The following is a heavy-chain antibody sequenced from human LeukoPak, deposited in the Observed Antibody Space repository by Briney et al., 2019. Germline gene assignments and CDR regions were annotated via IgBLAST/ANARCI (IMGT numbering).Heavy chain of an antibody. CDR2: IYSSGST. Sequence: SETLSLTCSVSGGSIRNYYWTWIRQPPGKGPEWIGYIYSSGSTGYNPSLGGRVTISLVMSKNQFSLRLSFVTAADTAMYYCARVPPNGLRAYYFDYWGQGTLVTVSS. V-gene: IGHV4-59*01. J-gene: IGHJ4*02. D-gene: IGHD3-16*01. CDR3: ARVPPNGLRAYYFDY. CDR1: GGSIRNYY.